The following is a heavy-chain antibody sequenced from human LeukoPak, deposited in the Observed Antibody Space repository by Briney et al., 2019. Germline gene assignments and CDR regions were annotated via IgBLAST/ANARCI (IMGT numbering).Heavy chain of an antibody. J-gene: IGHJ4*02. CDR3: ARDLAWGGY. D-gene: IGHD7-27*01. Sequence: GGSLRLSCVASGFTFSIYTMSWVRQAPGKGLEWVSSITSSSSSMYSADSVKGRLTTSRDNAKNSLYLQMNSLRAEDTAVYYCARDLAWGGYWGQGTLVTVSS. CDR2: ITSSSSSM. V-gene: IGHV3-21*01. CDR1: GFTFSIYT.